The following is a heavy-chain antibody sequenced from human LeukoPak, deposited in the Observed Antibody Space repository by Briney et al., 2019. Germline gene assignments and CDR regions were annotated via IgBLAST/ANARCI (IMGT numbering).Heavy chain of an antibody. CDR1: GYSISSGYY. V-gene: IGHV4-38-2*02. CDR3: ARALGPGTLDY. Sequence: SETLSLTCTVSGYSISSGYYWGWIRQPPGKGLEWIGSIYYSGSTYYNPSLKSRVTISVDTSKNQFSLKLSSVTAADTAVYYCARALGPGTLDYWGQGTLVTVSS. CDR2: IYYSGST. J-gene: IGHJ4*02.